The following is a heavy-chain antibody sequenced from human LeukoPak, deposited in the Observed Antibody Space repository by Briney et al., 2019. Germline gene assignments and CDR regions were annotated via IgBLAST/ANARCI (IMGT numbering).Heavy chain of an antibody. CDR2: VYTSGST. V-gene: IGHV4-4*07. D-gene: IGHD1-7*01. CDR3: ARLITGTTTAFDI. Sequence: PSETLSLTCSVSGGSISGYYWTWIRQPAGKGLEWIGRVYTSGSTHYNPSLKTRLTMSVDTSKNQFSLKLSSVTAADTAVYYCARLITGTTTAFDIWGQGTMVTVSS. J-gene: IGHJ3*02. CDR1: GGSISGYY.